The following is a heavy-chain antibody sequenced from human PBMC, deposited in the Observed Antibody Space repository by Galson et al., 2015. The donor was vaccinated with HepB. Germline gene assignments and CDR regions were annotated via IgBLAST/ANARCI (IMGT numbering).Heavy chain of an antibody. CDR1: GFTFSSYA. D-gene: IGHD4-23*01. V-gene: IGHV3-30-3*01. CDR3: ARGSPITVITSGGFDP. CDR2: ISFDGINK. Sequence: SLRLSCAASGFTFSSYAMHWVRQAPGKGLDWVAVISFDGINKYYSDSVKGRFTISRDNSKNTLFLQMNSLRADDTAVYHCARGSPITVITSGGFDPWGQGTLVTVSS. J-gene: IGHJ5*02.